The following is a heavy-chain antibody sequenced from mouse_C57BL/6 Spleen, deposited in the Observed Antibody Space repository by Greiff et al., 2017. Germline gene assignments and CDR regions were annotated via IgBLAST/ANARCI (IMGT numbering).Heavy chain of an antibody. Sequence: VQLQQSGAELVRPGASVTLSCKASGYTFTDYEMHWVKQTPVHGLEWIGAIDPETGGTAYNQKFKGKAILTADKSSSTAYMELRSLTSEDSAVYYCTRNHCGSYGDMDYWGQGTSVTVSS. V-gene: IGHV1-15*01. CDR1: GYTFTDYE. CDR3: TRNHCGSYGDMDY. CDR2: IDPETGGT. J-gene: IGHJ4*01. D-gene: IGHD1-1*02.